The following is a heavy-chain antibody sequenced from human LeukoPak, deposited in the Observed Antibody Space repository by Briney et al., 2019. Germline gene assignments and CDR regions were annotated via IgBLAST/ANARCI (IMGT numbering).Heavy chain of an antibody. Sequence: ASVKVSCKASGYTFTGYYMHWVRQAPGQRLEWMGWINAGNGNTKYSQEFQGRVTITRDTSASTAYMELSSLRSEDMAVYYCARGGYGENYYFDYWGQGTLVTVSS. D-gene: IGHD4-17*01. CDR1: GYTFTGYY. V-gene: IGHV1-3*03. CDR2: INAGNGNT. CDR3: ARGGYGENYYFDY. J-gene: IGHJ4*02.